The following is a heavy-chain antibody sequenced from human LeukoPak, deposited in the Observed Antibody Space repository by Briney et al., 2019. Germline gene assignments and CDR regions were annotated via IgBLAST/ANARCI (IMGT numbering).Heavy chain of an antibody. CDR1: GFTFSSYA. J-gene: IGHJ6*03. CDR3: AKAARLYSSGFIYYYYYMDV. D-gene: IGHD6-19*01. V-gene: IGHV3-23*01. CDR2: ISGSGGST. Sequence: PGGSLRLSCAASGFTFSSYAMSWVRQAPGKGLEWVSAISGSGGSTYYADSVKGRFTISRDNSKNTLYLQMNSLRAEDTAVYYCAKAARLYSSGFIYYYYYMDVWGKGTTVTVSS.